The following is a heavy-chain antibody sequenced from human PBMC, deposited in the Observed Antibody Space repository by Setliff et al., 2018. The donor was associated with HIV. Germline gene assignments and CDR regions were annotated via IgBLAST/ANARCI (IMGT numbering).Heavy chain of an antibody. CDR1: GFSFSSYA. CDR3: AGGDYAGAGTFYLTDH. V-gene: IGHV3-23*01. Sequence: GGSLRLSCAANGFSFSSYAMSWVRQAPGKGLEWVSRISRDGSSTNYADSVKGRFTISRDNAKNTLYLQMNSLGAEDTAVYYCAGGDYAGAGTFYLTDHWGQGSLVTVSS. D-gene: IGHD3-10*01. CDR2: ISRDGSST. J-gene: IGHJ4*02.